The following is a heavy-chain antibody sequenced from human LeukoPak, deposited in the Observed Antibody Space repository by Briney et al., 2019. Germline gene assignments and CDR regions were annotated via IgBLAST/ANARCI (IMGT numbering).Heavy chain of an antibody. Sequence: GASVNVSCKASGYTFTGYYMHWVRQAPGQGLEWMGWINPNSGGTNYAQKFQGRVTMTRDTSISTAYMELSRLRSDDTAVYYCARSPRVVVPAAILYWYFDLWGRGTLVTVSS. J-gene: IGHJ2*01. V-gene: IGHV1-2*02. D-gene: IGHD2-2*01. CDR1: GYTFTGYY. CDR2: INPNSGGT. CDR3: ARSPRVVVPAAILYWYFDL.